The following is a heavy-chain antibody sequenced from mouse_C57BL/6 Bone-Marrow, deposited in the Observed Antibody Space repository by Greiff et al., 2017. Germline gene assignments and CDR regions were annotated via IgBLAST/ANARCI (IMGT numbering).Heavy chain of an antibody. CDR1: GYTFTSYW. CDR2: IYPTSGRT. CDR3: ARSGPPGRSLDY. Sequence: QVQLQQPGAELVKPGASVKMSCKASGYTFTSYWITWVKQRPGQGLEWIGDIYPTSGRTNYNEKFKSKAILTVDTSSNTAYMQLSSLTSEDSAVFYCARSGPPGRSLDYGGQGTTLTVSS. J-gene: IGHJ2*01. V-gene: IGHV1-55*01. D-gene: IGHD3-1*01.